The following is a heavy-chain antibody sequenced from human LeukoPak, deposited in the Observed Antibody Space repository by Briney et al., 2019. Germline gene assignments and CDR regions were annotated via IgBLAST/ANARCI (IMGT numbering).Heavy chain of an antibody. J-gene: IGHJ4*02. CDR1: GGTFSSYA. Sequence: ASVMVSCKASGGTFSSYAISWVRQAPGQGLEWMGWIHPNSGATHYAQKFQGQLTMTRDTSISTVYVELTRLRSDDTAVYYCARDMGRYSGYDYDYWGQGTLVTASS. D-gene: IGHD5-12*01. CDR2: IHPNSGAT. CDR3: ARDMGRYSGYDYDY. V-gene: IGHV1-2*02.